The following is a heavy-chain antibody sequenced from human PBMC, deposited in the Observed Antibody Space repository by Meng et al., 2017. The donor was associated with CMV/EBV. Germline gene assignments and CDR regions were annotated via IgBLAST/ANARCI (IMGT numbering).Heavy chain of an antibody. V-gene: IGHV4-39*07. J-gene: IGHJ3*02. CDR1: SFTSYW. CDR2: IYYSGST. CDR3: ARLPPPLGYCSSTSCYNPQDAFDI. Sequence: SFTSYWIGWVHQMPGKGLEWIGSIYYSGSTYYNPSLKSRVTISVDTSKNQFSLKLSSVTAADTAVYYWARLPPPLGYCSSTSCYNPQDAFDIWGQGTMVTVSS. D-gene: IGHD2-2*02.